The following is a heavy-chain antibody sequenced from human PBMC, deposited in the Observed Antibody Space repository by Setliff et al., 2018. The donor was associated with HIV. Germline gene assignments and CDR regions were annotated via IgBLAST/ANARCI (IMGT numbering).Heavy chain of an antibody. Sequence: SETLSLTCTVSGGSINSYYWSWIRQPPGKGLECIGYIFYSATTSYNPSLKSRVTISVDTSKNQFSLKLSSVTAAATAVYYCARHRRDYYGSGGYSSCGQGNLVIVSS. CDR3: ARHRRDYYGSGGYSS. V-gene: IGHV4-59*08. CDR1: GGSINSYY. J-gene: IGHJ5*02. D-gene: IGHD3-10*01. CDR2: IFYSATT.